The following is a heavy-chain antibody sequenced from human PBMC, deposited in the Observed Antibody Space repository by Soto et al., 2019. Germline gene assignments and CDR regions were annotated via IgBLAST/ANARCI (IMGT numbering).Heavy chain of an antibody. CDR1: GASIRDLY. V-gene: IGHV4-59*11. CDR2: IYHVDKT. Sequence: QVQLQESGPGLANPSETLSLNCTVSGASIRDLYWSWLWRPPGKGLEWIGYIYHVDKTKYNPSLNGGLTLPAGTSNNQFSLKLASVTAADTAVYYCAGALDYCHIDVWGNGTTVAVSS. J-gene: IGHJ6*03. CDR3: AGALDYCHIDV.